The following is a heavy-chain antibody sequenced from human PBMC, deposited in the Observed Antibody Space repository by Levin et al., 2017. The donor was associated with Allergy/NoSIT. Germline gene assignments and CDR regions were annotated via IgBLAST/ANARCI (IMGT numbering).Heavy chain of an antibody. V-gene: IGHV4-59*02. CDR1: GGSVSSYY. J-gene: IGHJ4*02. D-gene: IGHD3-10*01. CDR3: ARQPRRGLLDY. Sequence: KASETLSLTCTVSGGSVSSYYWSWIRQPPGKELQWIGSIYHSGSTDYNPSLNSRLTLSIDMSRNQFSLRLRSVTAADTAVYYCARQPRRGLLDYWGQGGLVTVST. CDR2: IYHSGST.